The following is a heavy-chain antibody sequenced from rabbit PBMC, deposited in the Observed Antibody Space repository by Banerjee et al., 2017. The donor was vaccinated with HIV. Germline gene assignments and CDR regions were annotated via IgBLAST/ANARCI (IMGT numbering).Heavy chain of an antibody. Sequence: QSLEESGGDLVKPGASLTLTCTASGFSFSSSYYMCWVRQAPGKGLELIACIYVGSSYSSWYASWAKGRFTISKSSSTTVTLQMTSLTVADTAMYFCASNPNYGGHGYASLALWGPGTLVTVS. CDR1: GFSFSSSYY. V-gene: IGHV1S40*01. D-gene: IGHD6-1*01. CDR3: ASNPNYGGHGYASLAL. CDR2: IYVGSSYSS. J-gene: IGHJ6*01.